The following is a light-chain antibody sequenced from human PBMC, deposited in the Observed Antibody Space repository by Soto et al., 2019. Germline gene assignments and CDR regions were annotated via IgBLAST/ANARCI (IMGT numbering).Light chain of an antibody. V-gene: IGLV2-14*01. CDR1: SSDIGGYNY. J-gene: IGLJ2*01. Sequence: QSALTQPASVSRSPGQSITISCTGTSSDIGGYNYVSWYQQHPGKAPKVMIYDVTNRPSGVSIRFSGSKSGNTASLTISGLQAEDEADYYCSSFTSSSTYVVFGGGTKLTVL. CDR2: DVT. CDR3: SSFTSSSTYVV.